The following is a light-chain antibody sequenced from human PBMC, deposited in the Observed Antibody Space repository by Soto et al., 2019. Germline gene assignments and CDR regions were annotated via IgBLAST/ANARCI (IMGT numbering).Light chain of an antibody. CDR1: QSVNTW. J-gene: IGKJ2*01. CDR3: QQYYTEGA. V-gene: IGKV1-5*03. Sequence: DIQLTQSPSTLSASVGDRVTITCRASQSVNTWLAWYQKKPGKAPDLLIYKASILESGVPSRFSGSGSTTEFTLTISSLQPEDFATYYCQQYYTEGAFGQGTKLEIK. CDR2: KAS.